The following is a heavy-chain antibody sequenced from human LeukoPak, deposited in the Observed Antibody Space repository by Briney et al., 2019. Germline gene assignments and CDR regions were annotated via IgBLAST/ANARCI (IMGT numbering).Heavy chain of an antibody. D-gene: IGHD6-13*01. Sequence: ASVKVSCKAFGYTFTSNYMHWVRQAPGQGPEWMGVISPSGGSTTYAQKFQGRVTLTRDMSTSTDYLERSSLRSEDTAVYYCARFYGGSSSGYNKYAFDIWGQGTMVTVSS. J-gene: IGHJ3*02. CDR1: GYTFTSNY. CDR2: ISPSGGST. CDR3: ARFYGGSSSGYNKYAFDI. V-gene: IGHV1-46*01.